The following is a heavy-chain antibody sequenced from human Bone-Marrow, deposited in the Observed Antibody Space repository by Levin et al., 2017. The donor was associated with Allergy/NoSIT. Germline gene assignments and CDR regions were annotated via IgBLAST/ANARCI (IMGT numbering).Heavy chain of an antibody. J-gene: IGHJ4*02. CDR3: ARGGRGDCSSSTCYFDY. D-gene: IGHD2-2*01. CDR2: TYYRSKWYY. Sequence: PSETLSLTCAISGDSVSRNNVAWNWIRQSPSRGLEWLGRTYYRSKWYYDYAVSVKSRIIINPDTSRNQFSLQLNSVTPEDTAVYYCARGGRGDCSSSTCYFDYWGQGTLVTVSS. V-gene: IGHV6-1*01. CDR1: GDSVSRNNVA.